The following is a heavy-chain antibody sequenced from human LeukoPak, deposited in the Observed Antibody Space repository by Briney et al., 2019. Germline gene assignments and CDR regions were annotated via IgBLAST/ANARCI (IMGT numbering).Heavy chain of an antibody. Sequence: GGSLRLSCAASGFTFSSYGMSWVRQAPGKGLEWVSAISGSGGSTYYADSVKGRFTISRDNSQNTVFLQMNSLRAEDTAVYYCARQYISGWFFDYWGQGALVTVYS. CDR3: ARQYISGWFFDY. V-gene: IGHV3-23*01. CDR1: GFTFSSYG. CDR2: ISGSGGST. D-gene: IGHD6-19*01. J-gene: IGHJ4*02.